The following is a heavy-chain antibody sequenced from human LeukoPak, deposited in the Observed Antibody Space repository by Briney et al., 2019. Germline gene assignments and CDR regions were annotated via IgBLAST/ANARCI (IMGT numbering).Heavy chain of an antibody. Sequence: ASVKVSCKASGYTFTSYGISWVRQAPGQGLEWMGWISAYNGNTNYAQKLQGRVTMTTDTSTSTAYMELRSLRSDDTAVYYCARDLPHITMVRGVTELFDYWGQGTLATVSS. CDR2: ISAYNGNT. J-gene: IGHJ4*02. V-gene: IGHV1-18*01. CDR1: GYTFTSYG. D-gene: IGHD3-10*01. CDR3: ARDLPHITMVRGVTELFDY.